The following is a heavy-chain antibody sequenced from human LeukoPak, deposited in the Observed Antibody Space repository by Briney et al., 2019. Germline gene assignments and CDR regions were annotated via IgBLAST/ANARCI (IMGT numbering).Heavy chain of an antibody. CDR1: GFTFTDYS. D-gene: IGHD6-25*01. V-gene: IGHV3-21*01. CDR3: ARDGSGFYHYYYMDV. Sequence: GGSLTLSCAPSGFTFTDYSMNWVRQAPGKGLEWVAHISTVSTYTHYTDSVKGRFTISRDNRKNLLYLQMSSLGAEDTAVYYCARDGSGFYHYYYMDVWGKGTTVTVS. CDR2: ISTVSTYT. J-gene: IGHJ6*03.